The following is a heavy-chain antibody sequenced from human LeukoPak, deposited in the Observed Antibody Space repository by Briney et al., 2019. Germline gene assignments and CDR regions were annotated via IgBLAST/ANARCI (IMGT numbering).Heavy chain of an antibody. D-gene: IGHD1-26*01. CDR1: GYTFTTYG. J-gene: IGHJ5*02. V-gene: IGHV1-8*01. Sequence: ASVKVSCKASGYTFTTYGINWVRQATGQGLEWMGWMNPNSGNTGYAQKFQGRVTMTRNTSISTAYMELSSLGSEDTAVYYCARRSGATRREFDPWGQGALVTVSS. CDR3: ARRSGATRREFDP. CDR2: MNPNSGNT.